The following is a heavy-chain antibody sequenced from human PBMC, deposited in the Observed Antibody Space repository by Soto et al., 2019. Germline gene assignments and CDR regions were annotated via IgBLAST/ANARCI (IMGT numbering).Heavy chain of an antibody. CDR1: GGSISSSNW. J-gene: IGHJ3*02. CDR3: ARGGYCTNGVCFYDAFDI. Sequence: PSETLSLTCAVSGGSISSSNWWSWVRQPPGKGLEWIGEIYHSRSANYNPSLKSRVTISVDKSKNQFSLKLSSVTAADTAVYYCARGGYCTNGVCFYDAFDIWGQGTMVTVSS. CDR2: IYHSRSA. V-gene: IGHV4-4*02. D-gene: IGHD2-8*01.